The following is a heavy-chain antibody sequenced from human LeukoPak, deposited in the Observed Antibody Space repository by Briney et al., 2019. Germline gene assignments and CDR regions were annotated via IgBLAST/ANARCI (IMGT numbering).Heavy chain of an antibody. Sequence: GGSLRLSCAASGFTFSSYSMNWVRQAPGKGLEWVSSISSSSSYIYYADSVKGRFTISRDNAKNSLYLHMNSLRAEDTAVYYCARDSNDSSGYYYVPDAFDIWGQGTMVTVSS. V-gene: IGHV3-21*01. D-gene: IGHD3-22*01. J-gene: IGHJ3*02. CDR2: ISSSSSYI. CDR1: GFTFSSYS. CDR3: ARDSNDSSGYYYVPDAFDI.